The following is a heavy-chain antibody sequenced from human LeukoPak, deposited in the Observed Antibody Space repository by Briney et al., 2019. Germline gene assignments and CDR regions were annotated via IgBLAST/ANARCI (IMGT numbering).Heavy chain of an antibody. CDR3: ARDLIAAAGTGTY. D-gene: IGHD6-13*01. J-gene: IGHJ4*02. V-gene: IGHV7-4-1*02. CDR2: INTDTGNP. Sequence: RASVKVSCKASGYMFTTNAINWVRQAPGQGLEWMGWINTDTGNPTYAPGFTGRFVFSLDTSVSTAYLQISSLKAEDTAVYYCARDLIAAAGTGTYWGQGTLVTVFS. CDR1: GYMFTTNA.